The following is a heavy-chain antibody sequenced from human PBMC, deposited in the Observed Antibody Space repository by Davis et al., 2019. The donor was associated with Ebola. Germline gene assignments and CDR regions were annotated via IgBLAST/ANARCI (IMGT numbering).Heavy chain of an antibody. V-gene: IGHV3-43D*03. CDR2: ISWVGRST. CDR1: GFTFGDYA. J-gene: IGHJ4*02. D-gene: IGHD3-22*01. Sequence: GGSLRLSCAASGFTFGDYAMHWVRQAPGKGLEWVSLISWVGRSTAYADPVRGRFSISRDNSRKFLYLQMNGLRAEDTALYYCTAYDSTFRNYWGQGTLVTVSS. CDR3: TAYDSTFRNY.